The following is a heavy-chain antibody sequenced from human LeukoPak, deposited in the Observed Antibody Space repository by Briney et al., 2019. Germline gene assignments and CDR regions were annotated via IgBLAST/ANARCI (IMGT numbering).Heavy chain of an antibody. CDR2: ISYDGSNK. CDR1: GFTFSSYA. V-gene: IGHV3-30*04. D-gene: IGHD6-13*01. J-gene: IGHJ4*02. CDR3: ARDRGYSSSWEYTGDY. Sequence: PGRSLRLSCAASGFTFSSYAMHWVRQAPGKGLEWVAVISYDGSNKYYADSVKGRFTISRDNSKNTLYLQMNSLRAEDTAVYYCARDRGYSSSWEYTGDYWGQGTLVTVSS.